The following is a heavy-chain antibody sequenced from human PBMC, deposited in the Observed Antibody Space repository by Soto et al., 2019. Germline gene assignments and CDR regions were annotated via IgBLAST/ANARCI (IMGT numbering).Heavy chain of an antibody. J-gene: IGHJ6*02. V-gene: IGHV3-21*01. CDR2: ISSRSRSI. CDR3: ARDVSRIAVGMDV. Sequence: GGSLRLSCAASGFTFSSYSMHWVRQAPGKGLEWVSSISSRSRSIYYADSQKGRFTISRDNSKNTLYLQMNSLRAEDTAVYYCARDVSRIAVGMDVWGQGTTVTVSS. D-gene: IGHD6-19*01. CDR1: GFTFSSYS.